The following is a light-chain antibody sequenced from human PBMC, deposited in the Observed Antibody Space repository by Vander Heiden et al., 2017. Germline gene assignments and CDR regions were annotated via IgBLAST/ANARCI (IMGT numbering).Light chain of an antibody. CDR1: QSISSY. J-gene: IGKJ1*01. CDR3: QQSYSTPGT. CDR2: AAS. Sequence: IQITQSPSSLSASVGDRVTITCRASQSISSYLNWYQQKPGKAPKLLIYAASSLQSGVPSRFSGSGSGTDFTLTISSLQPEDFATYYCQQSYSTPGTFGQGTKVEIK. V-gene: IGKV1-39*01.